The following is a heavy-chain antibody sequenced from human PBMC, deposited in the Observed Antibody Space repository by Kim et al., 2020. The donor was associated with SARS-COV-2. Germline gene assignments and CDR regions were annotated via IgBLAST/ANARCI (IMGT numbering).Heavy chain of an antibody. V-gene: IGHV3-53*01. CDR2: IYIGGTT. D-gene: IGHD4-17*01. CDR3: VRVGANDYGEVLFDI. Sequence: GGSLRLSCAASGFLVSNNYMRWVRQAPGKGMEWVSIIYIGGTTYYPDSVRGRFTISRDNSKNTLYLQMNSLGAEDTAVYYCVRVGANDYGEVLFDIWGQGTMVTVSS. J-gene: IGHJ3*02. CDR1: GFLVSNNY.